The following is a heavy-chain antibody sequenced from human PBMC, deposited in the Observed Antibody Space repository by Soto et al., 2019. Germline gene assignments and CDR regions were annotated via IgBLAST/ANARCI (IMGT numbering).Heavy chain of an antibody. CDR2: IYWDDDK. CDR3: AQWGRAFDI. CDR1: GFSLRSTGEG. Sequence: QITLKESGRALVKPTQTLTLTCTFSGFSLRSTGEGVGWIRQPPGKALEWLALIYWDDDKRYSPSLRSRLTITKDTSKNQVVLTMTKMNPADTGIYYCAQWGRAFDIWGQGTMVTVSS. V-gene: IGHV2-5*02. J-gene: IGHJ3*02. D-gene: IGHD3-16*01.